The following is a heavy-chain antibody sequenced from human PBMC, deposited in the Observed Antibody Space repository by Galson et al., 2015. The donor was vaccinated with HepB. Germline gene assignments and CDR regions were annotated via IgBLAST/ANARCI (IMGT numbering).Heavy chain of an antibody. J-gene: IGHJ5*02. V-gene: IGHV3-15*01. CDR3: TTDVYYGPYRSWLDP. CDR1: GFPFNNAW. CDR2: ITSNTDGETT. D-gene: IGHD3-10*01. Sequence: SLRLSCAASGFPFNNAWMTWVRQAPGMGLEWVGRITSNTDGETTDYAAHVKGRFTSSRDDSKNRLYLHMNSLKPEDTAVYYCTTDVYYGPYRSWLDPWGQGTLVTVSS.